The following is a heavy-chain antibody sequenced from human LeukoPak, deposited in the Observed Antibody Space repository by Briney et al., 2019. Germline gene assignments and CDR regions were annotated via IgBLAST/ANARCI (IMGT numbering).Heavy chain of an antibody. J-gene: IGHJ5*02. V-gene: IGHV1-69*05. Sequence: SVKVSCKASGGTFSSYAISWARQAPGQGLEWMGGIIPIFGTANYAQKFQGRVTITTDESTSTAYMELSSLRSEDTAVYYCARVAYCSSTSCIRAWFDPWGQGTLVTVSS. CDR2: IIPIFGTA. CDR3: ARVAYCSSTSCIRAWFDP. CDR1: GGTFSSYA. D-gene: IGHD2-2*01.